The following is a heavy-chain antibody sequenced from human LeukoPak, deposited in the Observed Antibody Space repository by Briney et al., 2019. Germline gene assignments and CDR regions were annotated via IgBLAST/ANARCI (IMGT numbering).Heavy chain of an antibody. CDR3: ARQKLAQDYYYGMDV. Sequence: SEALSLTCAGYGGSFSGYYWIWIRQPPGKGLEWIGEINHSGSTNYNPSLKSRITISVDTSKNQFSLKVSSVTAADTAVYYCARQKLAQDYYYGMDVWNKGTTVTVSS. CDR1: GGSFSGYY. D-gene: IGHD6-13*01. V-gene: IGHV4-34*01. J-gene: IGHJ6*04. CDR2: INHSGST.